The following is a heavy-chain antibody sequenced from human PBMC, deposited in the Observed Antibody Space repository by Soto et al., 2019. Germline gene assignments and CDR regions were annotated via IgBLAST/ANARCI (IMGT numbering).Heavy chain of an antibody. J-gene: IGHJ4*02. Sequence: EVQLVESGGGLVQPGGSLRLSCAASGFTFSSYAMHWVRQAPGKGLEYVSVISSNGGSTYYANSVKGRFTISRDNSKNALYLQMGSLRAEDMAVYYCARGPGYYFDYWGPGTLVTVSS. V-gene: IGHV3-64*01. CDR2: ISSNGGST. CDR3: ARGPGYYFDY. CDR1: GFTFSSYA.